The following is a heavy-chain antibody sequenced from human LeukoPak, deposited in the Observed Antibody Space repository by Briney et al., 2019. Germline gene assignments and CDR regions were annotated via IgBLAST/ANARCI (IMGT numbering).Heavy chain of an antibody. CDR1: GGSISSYY. V-gene: IGHV4-59*01. Sequence: SETLSLTCTVSGGSISSYYWSWIRQPPGKGLEWIGYIYYSGSTNYNPFLKSRVTISVDTSKNQFSLKLSSVTAADTAVYYCARGALHYYDSSGYYLDYWGQGTLVTVSS. D-gene: IGHD3-22*01. CDR3: ARGALHYYDSSGYYLDY. CDR2: IYYSGST. J-gene: IGHJ4*02.